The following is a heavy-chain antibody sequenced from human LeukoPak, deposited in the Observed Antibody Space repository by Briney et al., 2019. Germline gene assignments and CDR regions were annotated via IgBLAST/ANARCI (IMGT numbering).Heavy chain of an antibody. CDR1: GGSISSYY. J-gene: IGHJ5*02. D-gene: IGHD3-22*01. CDR2: IYYSGST. V-gene: IGHV4-59*12. Sequence: SETLSLTCTVSGGSISSYYWSWIRQPPGKGLEWIGYIYYSGSTNYNPSLESRVTISVDTSKNQFSLKLSSVTAADTAVYYCARSSYYYDSSGFGTWGQGTLVTVSS. CDR3: ARSSYYYDSSGFGT.